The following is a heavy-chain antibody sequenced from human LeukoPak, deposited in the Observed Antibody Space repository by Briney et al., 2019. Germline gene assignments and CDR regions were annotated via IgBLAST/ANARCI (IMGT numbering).Heavy chain of an antibody. V-gene: IGHV1-8*01. D-gene: IGHD5-18*01. CDR1: GYTFSNYD. J-gene: IGHJ5*01. Sequence: ASVQVSCKTSGYTFSNYDINWVRQASGQGLEWVGWVNPNTGNTGYAQKFQGRVSLTRVTSMSTAYLELRSLKSEDTAAYYCARSRYGDFDSWGQGTQVIVSS. CDR2: VNPNTGNT. CDR3: ARSRYGDFDS.